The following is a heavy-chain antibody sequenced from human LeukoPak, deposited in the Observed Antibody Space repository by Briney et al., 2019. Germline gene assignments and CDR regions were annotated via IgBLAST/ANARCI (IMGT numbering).Heavy chain of an antibody. V-gene: IGHV4-39*07. J-gene: IGHJ3*02. CDR1: GGSISSSSYY. CDR3: ARVATDDFWSGYAFDI. CDR2: IYYSGST. D-gene: IGHD3-3*01. Sequence: SETLSLTCTVSGGSISSSSYYWGWIRQPPGKGLEWIGSIYYSGSTYYNPSLKSRVTISVDTSKNQFSLKLSSVTAADTAVYYCARVATDDFWSGYAFDIWGQGTMVTVSS.